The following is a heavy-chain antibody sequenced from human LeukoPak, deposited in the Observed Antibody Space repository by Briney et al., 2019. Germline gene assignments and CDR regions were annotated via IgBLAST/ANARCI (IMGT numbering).Heavy chain of an antibody. CDR1: GYTFTGYY. Sequence: ASVKVSCRASGYTFTGYYMYWVRQAPGQGLEWMGWINPNSGGTNYAQKFQGRVTMTRDTSISTAYMELSRLRCDDTAVYYCARGYSSGWGDYWGQGTLVTVSS. D-gene: IGHD6-19*01. CDR3: ARGYSSGWGDY. CDR2: INPNSGGT. J-gene: IGHJ4*02. V-gene: IGHV1-2*02.